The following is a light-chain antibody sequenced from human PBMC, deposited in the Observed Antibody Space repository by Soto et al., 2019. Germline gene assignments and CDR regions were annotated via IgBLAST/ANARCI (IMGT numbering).Light chain of an antibody. CDR2: AAS. Sequence: AIQMTQSPSSLSASVGDRVTITCRASQGIRNDLGWYQQKPGKAPKLLIYAASSLQSGVPSRVSGSGSGTDFTLTISSLHTDDFATYYSLQDYNYPYTVGQGTKVDI. CDR1: QGIRND. V-gene: IGKV1-6*01. J-gene: IGKJ2*01. CDR3: LQDYNYPYT.